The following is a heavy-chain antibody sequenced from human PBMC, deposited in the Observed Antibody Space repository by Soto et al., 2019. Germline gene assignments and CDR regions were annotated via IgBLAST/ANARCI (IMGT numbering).Heavy chain of an antibody. CDR1: GFTFDNCG. D-gene: IGHD5-12*01. V-gene: IGHV3-9*01. J-gene: IGHJ4*02. CDR3: VQGRYPTMATPLDH. CDR2: ISWDSSTI. Sequence: EVQLVESGGGLVQPGRSLRLSCAASGFTFDNCGMHWVRQAPGKGLEWVAGISWDSSTIGYADSVKGRFIISRDDAKNSLYLQMDSLSGEDTGLNYWVQGRYPTMATPLDHWGPGNEVIASS.